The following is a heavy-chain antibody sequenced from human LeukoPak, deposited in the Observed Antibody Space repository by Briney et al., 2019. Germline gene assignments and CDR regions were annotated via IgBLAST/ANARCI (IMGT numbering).Heavy chain of an antibody. V-gene: IGHV3-30*03. J-gene: IGHJ4*02. CDR3: ASNRLSGYDLSSFDY. D-gene: IGHD3-22*01. CDR2: ISYDGSNK. Sequence: GGSLRLPCAASGFTFISYGMHWVRQAPGKGLEWVAVISYDGSNKYYADSVKGRFTISRDNSKNTLHLQMNSLRAEDTAVYYCASNRLSGYDLSSFDYWGQGTLVTVSS. CDR1: GFTFISYG.